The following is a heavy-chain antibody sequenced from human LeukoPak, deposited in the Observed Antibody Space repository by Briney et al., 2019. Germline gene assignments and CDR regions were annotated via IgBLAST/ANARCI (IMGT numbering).Heavy chain of an antibody. CDR3: TRHQTNNYGPGTPFDF. CDR1: GYSISSGCY. J-gene: IGHJ4*02. V-gene: IGHV4-38-2*02. D-gene: IGHD3-10*01. Sequence: SETLSLTCTVSGYSISSGCYWGWIRQPPGKGLEWIGSIYHSGSTYYSPSLKSRVFISVDTSNNQFSLKLSSVTAADTAVYFCTRHQTNNYGPGTPFDFRGQGTLVSVSS. CDR2: IYHSGST.